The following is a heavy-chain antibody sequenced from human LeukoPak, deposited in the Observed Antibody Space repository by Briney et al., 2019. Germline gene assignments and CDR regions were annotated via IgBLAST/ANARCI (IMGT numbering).Heavy chain of an antibody. CDR2: IYTSGST. CDR3: ARVPIDYGDSRLGAFDI. CDR1: GGSISSSSYY. J-gene: IGHJ3*02. V-gene: IGHV4-61*02. D-gene: IGHD4-17*01. Sequence: SETLSLTCTASGGSISSSSYYWSWIRQPAGKGLEWIGRIYTSGSTNYNPSLKSRVTMSVDTSKNQFSLKLSSVTAADTAVYYCARVPIDYGDSRLGAFDIWGQGTMVTVSS.